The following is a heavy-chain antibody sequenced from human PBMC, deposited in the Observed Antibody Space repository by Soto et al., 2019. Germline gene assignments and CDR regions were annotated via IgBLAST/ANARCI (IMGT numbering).Heavy chain of an antibody. D-gene: IGHD2-15*01. CDR3: ASCSYLDY. Sequence: GGSLRLSCVASGFSFGSYALTWVRQAPGKGLEWVSTIIGSDGKTFYADAVKGRFSISRDISQSTLYLQMNSLRADDTAIYYCASCSYLDYWGQGTRVTVSS. CDR2: IIGSDGKT. CDR1: GFSFGSYA. V-gene: IGHV3-23*01. J-gene: IGHJ4*02.